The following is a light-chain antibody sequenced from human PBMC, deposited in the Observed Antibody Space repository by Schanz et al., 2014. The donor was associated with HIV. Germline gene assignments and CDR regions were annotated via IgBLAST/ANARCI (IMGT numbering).Light chain of an antibody. Sequence: QSALTQPASVSGSPGQSITISCAGTSSDVGGDNFVSWYQQHPGRAPKLLVYDVTNRPSGVSNRLSGSKSGNTASLTISGLQPEDEADYYCSSYTRGSTYVFGSGTKLTVL. J-gene: IGLJ1*01. CDR2: DVT. CDR1: SSDVGGDNF. V-gene: IGLV2-14*03. CDR3: SSYTRGSTYV.